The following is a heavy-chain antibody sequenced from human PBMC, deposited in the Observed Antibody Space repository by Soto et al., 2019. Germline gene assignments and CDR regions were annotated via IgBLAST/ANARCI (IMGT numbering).Heavy chain of an antibody. CDR3: AKSSPLIRAAAGSFYGMDV. J-gene: IGHJ6*02. V-gene: IGHV3-30*18. CDR2: ISYDGSNK. D-gene: IGHD6-13*01. Sequence: QVQLVESGGGVVQPGRSLRLSCAASGFTFSSYGMHWVRQAPGKGLEWVAVISYDGSNKYYADSVKGRFTISRDNSKNTLYLQMNSLRAEDTAVYYCAKSSPLIRAAAGSFYGMDVWGQGTTVTVS. CDR1: GFTFSSYG.